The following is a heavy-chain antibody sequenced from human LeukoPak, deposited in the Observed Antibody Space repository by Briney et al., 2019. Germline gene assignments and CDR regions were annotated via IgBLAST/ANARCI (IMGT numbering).Heavy chain of an antibody. Sequence: GASVKVSCKASGYTFTSYAMNWVRQAPGQGLEWMGWINTNTGNPTYAQGFTGRFVFSLDTSVSTAYLQISSLKAEDTAVYYCARDSAGGDSDAFDIWGQGTMVTVSS. V-gene: IGHV7-4-1*02. CDR1: GYTFTSYA. CDR3: ARDSAGGDSDAFDI. D-gene: IGHD2-21*01. J-gene: IGHJ3*02. CDR2: INTNTGNP.